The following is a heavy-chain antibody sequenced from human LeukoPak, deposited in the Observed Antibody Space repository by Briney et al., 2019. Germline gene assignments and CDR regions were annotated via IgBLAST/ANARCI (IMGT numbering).Heavy chain of an antibody. CDR2: IYYSGST. CDR1: GGSISSYY. J-gene: IGHJ4*02. Sequence: PSETLSLTCTVSGGSISSYYWSWIRQPPGKGLGWIGYIYYSGSTNYNPSLKSRVTISVDTSKNQFSLKLSSVTAADTAVYYCARSGSGWYAEFDYWGQGTLVSVSS. D-gene: IGHD6-19*01. CDR3: ARSGSGWYAEFDY. V-gene: IGHV4-59*08.